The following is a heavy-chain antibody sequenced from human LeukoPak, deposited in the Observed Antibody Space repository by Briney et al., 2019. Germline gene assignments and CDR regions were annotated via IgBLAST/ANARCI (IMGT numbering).Heavy chain of an antibody. Sequence: GGSLRLSCAAPGFTFSDYYMSWIRQAAGKGLEWVSYINSGGSSISFADSVKGRFTISRDNAKNSLYLQMNSLRAEDTAVYYCARGRNRGTYSDYWGQGTLVTVSS. CDR3: ARGRNRGTYSDY. V-gene: IGHV3-11*01. J-gene: IGHJ4*02. CDR2: INSGGSSI. CDR1: GFTFSDYY. D-gene: IGHD3-16*01.